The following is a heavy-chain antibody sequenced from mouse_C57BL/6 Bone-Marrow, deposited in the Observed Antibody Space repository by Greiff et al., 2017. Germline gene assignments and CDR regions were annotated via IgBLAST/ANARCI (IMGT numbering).Heavy chain of an antibody. Sequence: VMLVQSGPGLVQPSQSLSITCTVSGFSLTSYGVHWVRQSPGKGLEWLGVIWRGVSTDYNAAFMSSLSITKDNSKSTVFFKMNSLQAEDTAIYYGAKSTLSCSSPLYFDVWGTGTTVTVSS. D-gene: IGHD1-1*01. J-gene: IGHJ1*03. CDR2: IWRGVST. V-gene: IGHV2-5*01. CDR1: GFSLTSYG. CDR3: AKSTLSCSSPLYFDV.